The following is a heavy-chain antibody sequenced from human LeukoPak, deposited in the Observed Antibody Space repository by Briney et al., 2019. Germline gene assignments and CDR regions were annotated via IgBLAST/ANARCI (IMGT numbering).Heavy chain of an antibody. D-gene: IGHD2-2*01. CDR3: ASHAARYCSSTSCSPVNYFDY. CDR2: IYHSGST. Sequence: SQTLSLTCAVSGGSISSGGYSWSRIRQPPGKGLEWIGYIYHSGSTYYNPSLKSRVTISVDRSKNQFSLKLSSVTAADTAVYYCASHAARYCSSTSCSPVNYFDYWGQGTLVTVSS. V-gene: IGHV4-30-2*01. J-gene: IGHJ4*02. CDR1: GGSISSGGYS.